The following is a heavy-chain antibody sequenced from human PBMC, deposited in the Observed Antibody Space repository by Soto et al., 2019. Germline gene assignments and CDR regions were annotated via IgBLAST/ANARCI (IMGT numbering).Heavy chain of an antibody. Sequence: LRLSCAASGFTFSSYSMNWVRQAPGKGLEWVSYISSSSSTIYYADSVKGRFTISRDNAKNSLYLQMNSLRAEDTAVYYCARRFATVNPFYIDYWGEGNLVTVS. J-gene: IGHJ4*02. CDR2: ISSSSSTI. CDR3: ARRFATVNPFYIDY. CDR1: GFTFSSYS. D-gene: IGHD4-4*01. V-gene: IGHV3-48*01.